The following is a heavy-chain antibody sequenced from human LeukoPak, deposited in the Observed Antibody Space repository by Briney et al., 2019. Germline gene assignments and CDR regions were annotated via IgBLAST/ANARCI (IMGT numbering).Heavy chain of an antibody. CDR3: ARAQNYHDRSGYSDDTFDV. V-gene: IGHV1-2*06. Sequence: ASVKVSCKASRYTFTDNYIHWGRQAPGQGLEWMGRVNPDSGGINYAQKFQGRVTMTRDTSINTAFVELRRLRSDDTATYYCARAQNYHDRSGYSDDTFDVWGHGTMITVSS. CDR1: RYTFTDNY. J-gene: IGHJ3*01. CDR2: VNPDSGGI. D-gene: IGHD3-22*01.